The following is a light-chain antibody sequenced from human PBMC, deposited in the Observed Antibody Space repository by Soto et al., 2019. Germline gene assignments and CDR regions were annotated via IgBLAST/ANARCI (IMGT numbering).Light chain of an antibody. CDR3: QQTQSMLT. Sequence: DIQMTQSPSSLSASVGDRVTITCRASHSISNYLNWYQQKPGKAPNLLIYAASSLQSGVPSRFSGSGSGTDLTLTISSLQPEDFATYYCQQTQSMLTVGGGTKVDIE. J-gene: IGKJ4*01. V-gene: IGKV1-39*01. CDR2: AAS. CDR1: HSISNY.